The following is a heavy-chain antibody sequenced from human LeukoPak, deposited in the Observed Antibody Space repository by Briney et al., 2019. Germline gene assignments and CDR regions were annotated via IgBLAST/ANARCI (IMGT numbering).Heavy chain of an antibody. CDR2: ISSSSSYI. Sequence: GGSLRLSCAASGFTFSSYSMNWVRQAPWKGLEWVSSISSSSSYIYYADSVKGRFTISRDNAKNSLYLQMNSLRAEDTAVYYCARTREKYFDWLLSRSFDYWGQGTLVTVSS. CDR3: ARTREKYFDWLLSRSFDY. D-gene: IGHD3-9*01. V-gene: IGHV3-21*01. J-gene: IGHJ4*02. CDR1: GFTFSSYS.